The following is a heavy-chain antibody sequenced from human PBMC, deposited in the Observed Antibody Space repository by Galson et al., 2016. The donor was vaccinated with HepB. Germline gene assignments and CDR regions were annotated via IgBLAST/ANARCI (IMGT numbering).Heavy chain of an antibody. CDR3: VQGSTAPAF. Sequence: SLRLSCAASGFTFRNYGMTWVRQTPGKGLEVVSSISRSGDSTDYADSVKGRFTISRDNSKNTLSLQMNSLTADEAAIYYCVQGSTAPAFWGKGTTVTVSS. CDR1: GFTFRNYG. J-gene: IGHJ6*04. V-gene: IGHV3-23*01. CDR2: ISRSGDST. D-gene: IGHD2-2*01.